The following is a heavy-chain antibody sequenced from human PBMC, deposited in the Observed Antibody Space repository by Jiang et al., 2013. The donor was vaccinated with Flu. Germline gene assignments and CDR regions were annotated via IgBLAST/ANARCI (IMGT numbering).Heavy chain of an antibody. CDR1: VTPLPSMV. J-gene: IGHJ4*02. D-gene: IGHD6-13*01. V-gene: IGHV1-18*01. Sequence: SGAEVKKPWGLSEGPPARLLVTPLPSMVSAGCDRPPGQGLEWMGWISGYNGNTNHAQKSQDRVTMTTDTSTSTAYMELKSLRSDDTAVYYCARGPPQVTSSSPDYWGQGTLVTVSS. CDR2: ISGYNGNT. CDR3: ARGPPQVTSSSPDY.